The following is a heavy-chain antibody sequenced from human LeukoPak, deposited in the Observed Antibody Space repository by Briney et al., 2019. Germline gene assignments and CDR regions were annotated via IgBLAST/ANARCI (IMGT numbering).Heavy chain of an antibody. CDR3: ARERAIASLRPYYFDY. CDR1: GFTFSDYY. J-gene: IGHJ4*02. D-gene: IGHD6-6*01. V-gene: IGHV3-11*01. Sequence: PGGSLGLSCAASGFTFSDYYMSWIRQAPGKGLEWISYISSSGSTIYYADSVKGRFTISRDNARNSLYLQMNSLRAEDTAAYYCARERAIASLRPYYFDYWGQGTLVTVSS. CDR2: ISSSGSTI.